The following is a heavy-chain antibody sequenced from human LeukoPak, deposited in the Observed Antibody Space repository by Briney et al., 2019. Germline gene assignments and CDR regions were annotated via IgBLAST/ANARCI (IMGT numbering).Heavy chain of an antibody. CDR1: GFTFSSYS. CDR3: ARDLSEYYDSSGYYHFDY. V-gene: IGHV3-48*04. CDR2: ISSSSSTI. D-gene: IGHD3-22*01. J-gene: IGHJ4*02. Sequence: PGGSLRLSCAASGFTFSSYSMNWVRQAPGKGLEWVSYISSSSSTIYYADSVKGRFTISRDNAKNSLYLQMNSLRAEDTAVYYCARDLSEYYDSSGYYHFDYWGQGTLVTVSS.